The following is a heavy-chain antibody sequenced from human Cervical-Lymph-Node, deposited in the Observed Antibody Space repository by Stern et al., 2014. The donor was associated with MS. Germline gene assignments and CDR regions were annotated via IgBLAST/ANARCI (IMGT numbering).Heavy chain of an antibody. CDR1: GASISSYY. CDR3: ARDRVATFLGLDV. Sequence: VQLVESGPGLVKPSETLSLTCTVSGASISSYYWSWIRQPPGKVLEYIGYIYNSGGTNYNPSLKSRVTISVETSKNQFSLKLSSVTAADTAVYYCARDRVATFLGLDVWGQGTTVTVSS. D-gene: IGHD5-12*01. V-gene: IGHV4-59*01. J-gene: IGHJ6*02. CDR2: IYNSGGT.